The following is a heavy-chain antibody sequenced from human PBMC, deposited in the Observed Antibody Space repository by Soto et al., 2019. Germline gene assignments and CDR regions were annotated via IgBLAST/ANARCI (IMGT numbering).Heavy chain of an antibody. CDR2: ISYHGTNA. CDR3: ARDSATFTPAYSQEY. J-gene: IGHJ4*02. CDR1: GFTFGSYA. Sequence: GGSLRLSCAASGFTFGSYAMYWVRQAPGRGLEWVAVISYHGTNAFYTDSVKGRFTISRDNFKNTLYLQMNSLRGEDAAVYFCARDSATFTPAYSQEYWGQGTPVTVSS. V-gene: IGHV3-30-3*01. D-gene: IGHD2-15*01.